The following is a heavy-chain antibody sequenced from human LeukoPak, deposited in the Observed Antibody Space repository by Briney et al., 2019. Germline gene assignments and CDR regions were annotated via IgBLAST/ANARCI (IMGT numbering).Heavy chain of an antibody. Sequence: PGRSLRLSCAASGFTSSSYGMHWVRQAPGKGLEWVAVIWYDGGNKYYADSVKGRFTISRDNSKNTLYLQMNSLRAEDTAVYYCAKNPRSYDSSGYYYPDPWGQGTLVTVSS. D-gene: IGHD3-22*01. J-gene: IGHJ5*02. CDR2: IWYDGGNK. V-gene: IGHV3-33*06. CDR1: GFTSSSYG. CDR3: AKNPRSYDSSGYYYPDP.